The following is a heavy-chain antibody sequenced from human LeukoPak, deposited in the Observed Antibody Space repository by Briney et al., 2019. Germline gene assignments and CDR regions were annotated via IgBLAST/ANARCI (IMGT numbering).Heavy chain of an antibody. D-gene: IGHD6-13*01. J-gene: IGHJ5*02. V-gene: IGHV3-13*04. CDR1: GFTLSSYD. Sequence: GGSLRLSCAASGFTLSSYDMHWVRRATGKSLEWVSVIGIAGDIYYPGPVKGRVTISRDNAKNTLYLQMSSLRAEDTAVYYCAKAAAAGAWWFDPWGQGTLVTVSS. CDR3: AKAAAAGAWWFDP. CDR2: IGIAGDI.